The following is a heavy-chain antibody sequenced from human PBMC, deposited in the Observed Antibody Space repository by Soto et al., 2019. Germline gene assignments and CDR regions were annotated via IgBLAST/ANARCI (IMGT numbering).Heavy chain of an antibody. V-gene: IGHV3-48*02. Sequence: GYLRLSCAVSGFTFSSYCLNWVRQAPGKGLEWVSYISSSSSTIYYADSVQGRFTISRDNAKHSLYLQMNSLRDEDTAVYYCATFWRGIRYWGQGTLVTVSS. CDR1: GFTFSSYC. CDR3: ATFWRGIRY. D-gene: IGHD3-16*01. CDR2: ISSSSSTI. J-gene: IGHJ4*02.